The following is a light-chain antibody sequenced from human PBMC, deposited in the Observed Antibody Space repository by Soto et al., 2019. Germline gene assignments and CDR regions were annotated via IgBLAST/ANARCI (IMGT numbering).Light chain of an antibody. J-gene: IGKJ5*01. CDR1: QSISTW. Sequence: ITQSPLSLPVTPGEPASISCRSSQSISTWLAWFQQKPGKAPKLLIYDASSLESGVPQRFSGSGSGTEFTLTISSLQTDDFSTYYCQQYHSYWTFGQGTRLEIK. CDR2: DAS. CDR3: QQYHSYWT. V-gene: IGKV1-5*01.